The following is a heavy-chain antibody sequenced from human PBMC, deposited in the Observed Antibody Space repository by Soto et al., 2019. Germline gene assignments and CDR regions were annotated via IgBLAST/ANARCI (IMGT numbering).Heavy chain of an antibody. CDR1: GFTFSSYG. CDR3: AREAVAGNFDY. V-gene: IGHV3-33*01. CDR2: IWYDGSNK. D-gene: IGHD6-19*01. Sequence: QVQLVESGGGVVQPGRSLRLSCAASGFTFSSYGMHWVRQAPGKGLEWVAVIWYDGSNKYYADSVKGRFTISRDNSKNTLYLQMNSLRAEDTAVYYCAREAVAGNFDYWGQGTLVTVSS. J-gene: IGHJ4*02.